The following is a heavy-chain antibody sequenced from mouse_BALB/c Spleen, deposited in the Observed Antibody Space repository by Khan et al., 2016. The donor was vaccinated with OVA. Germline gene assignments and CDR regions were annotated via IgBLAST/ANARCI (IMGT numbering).Heavy chain of an antibody. CDR1: GFSLTSYG. Sequence: QIQLVQSGPGLVQPSQSLSITCTVSGFSLTSYGVHWVRQSPGKGLEWLGVIWSGGSTDYNTAFISRLSISKDNPKSQVFFKMNSLQANDTAIYYCARIFIGTTDYAMDYWGQGTSVTVSS. V-gene: IGHV2-2*02. CDR3: ARIFIGTTDYAMDY. CDR2: IWSGGST. J-gene: IGHJ4*01. D-gene: IGHD2-14*01.